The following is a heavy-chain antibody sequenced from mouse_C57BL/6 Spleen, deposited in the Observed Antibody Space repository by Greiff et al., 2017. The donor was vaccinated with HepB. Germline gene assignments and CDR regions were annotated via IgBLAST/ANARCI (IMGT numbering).Heavy chain of an antibody. CDR2: ISYDGSN. V-gene: IGHV3-6*01. Sequence: EVHLVESGPGLVKPSQSLSLTCSVTGYSITSGYYWNWIRQFPGNKLEWMGYISYDGSNNYNPSLKNRISITRDTSKNQFFLKLNSVTTEDTATYYCATRYGYDEAWFAYWGQGTLVTVSA. CDR3: ATRYGYDEAWFAY. J-gene: IGHJ3*01. CDR1: GYSITSGYY. D-gene: IGHD2-2*01.